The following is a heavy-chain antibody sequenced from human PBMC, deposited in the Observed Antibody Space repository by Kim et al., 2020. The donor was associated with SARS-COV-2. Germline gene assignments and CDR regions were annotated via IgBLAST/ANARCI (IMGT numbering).Heavy chain of an antibody. D-gene: IGHD3-10*01. Sequence: KGRFTISRDKSKNTLYLQMNSLRAEDTAVYYCAKDLPSITMVRGVIIGGYWGQGTLVTVSS. V-gene: IGHV3-23*01. J-gene: IGHJ4*02. CDR3: AKDLPSITMVRGVIIGGY.